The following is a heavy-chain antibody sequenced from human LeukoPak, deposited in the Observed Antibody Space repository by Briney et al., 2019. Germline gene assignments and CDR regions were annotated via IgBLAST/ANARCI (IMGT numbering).Heavy chain of an antibody. CDR3: ARGSTIFGVAINGYYYMDV. D-gene: IGHD3-3*01. CDR2: IYTSGST. CDR1: GGSISSYY. J-gene: IGHJ6*03. Sequence: SETLSLTCTVSGGSISSYYWSWIRQPAGKGLEWIGRIYTSGSTNYNPSLKSRVTMSVDTSKNQFSLKLSSVTAADTAVYYCARGSTIFGVAINGYYYMDVWGKGTTVTVPS. V-gene: IGHV4-4*07.